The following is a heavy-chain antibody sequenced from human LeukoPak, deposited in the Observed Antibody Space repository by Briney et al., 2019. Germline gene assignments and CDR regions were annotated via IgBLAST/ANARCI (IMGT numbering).Heavy chain of an antibody. CDR2: INHSGST. V-gene: IGHV4-34*01. J-gene: IGHJ5*02. CDR1: GGSFSGYY. CDR3: ASLYGSGSYFWFDP. D-gene: IGHD3-10*01. Sequence: PSETLSLTCAVYGGSFSGYYWSWIRQPPGKWLEWIGEINHSGSTNYNPSLKSRVTISVDTSKNQFSLKRSSVTAADTAVYYCASLYGSGSYFWFDPWGQGTLVTVSS.